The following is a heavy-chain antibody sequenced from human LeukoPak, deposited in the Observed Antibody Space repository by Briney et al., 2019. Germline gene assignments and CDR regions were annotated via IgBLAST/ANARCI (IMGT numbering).Heavy chain of an antibody. V-gene: IGHV4-38-2*02. CDR3: ARVVGSTMVRGVITSYYYMDV. J-gene: IGHJ6*03. Sequence: PSETLSLTCTVSGGSISSYYWSWIRQPPGKGLEWIGSIYHSGSTYYNPSLNSRVTISVDTSKNQFSLKLSSVTAADTAVYYCARVVGSTMVRGVITSYYYMDVWGKGTTVTISS. CDR2: IYHSGST. CDR1: GGSISSYY. D-gene: IGHD3-10*01.